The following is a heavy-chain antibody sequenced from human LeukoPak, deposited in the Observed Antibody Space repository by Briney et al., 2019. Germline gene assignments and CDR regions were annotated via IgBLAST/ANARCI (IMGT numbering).Heavy chain of an antibody. Sequence: SVKVSCKASGGTFSSYAISWVRQAPGQGLEWMGRIIPILGIANYAQRFQGRVTITADKSTSTAYMELSSLRSEDTAVYYCARAAGDSKDYWGQGTLVTVSS. D-gene: IGHD2-21*01. CDR2: IIPILGIA. V-gene: IGHV1-69*04. CDR3: ARAAGDSKDY. J-gene: IGHJ4*02. CDR1: GGTFSSYA.